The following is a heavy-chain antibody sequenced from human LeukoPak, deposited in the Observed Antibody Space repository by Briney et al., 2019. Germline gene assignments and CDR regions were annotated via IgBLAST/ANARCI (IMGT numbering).Heavy chain of an antibody. CDR2: ISGSGGTT. CDR3: AKVSYGPVYYFDY. J-gene: IGHJ4*02. V-gene: IGHV3-23*01. Sequence: PGGPLRLSCAASGFTISNYAMSWVRQAPGKGLEWVSVISGSGGTTYYADSVKGRFTISRDNSKNTLYLQMNSLRAEATAVYYCAKVSYGPVYYFDYWGQGTLVTVSS. CDR1: GFTISNYA. D-gene: IGHD4-17*01.